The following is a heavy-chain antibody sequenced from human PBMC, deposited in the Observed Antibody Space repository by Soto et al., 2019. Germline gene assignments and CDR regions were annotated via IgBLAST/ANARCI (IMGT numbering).Heavy chain of an antibody. Sequence: AGGSLRLSCAASGFTFGSYAMSWVRQAPGKGLEWVSAISGSGGSTYYADSVKGRFTISRDNSKNTLYLQMNSLRAEDTAVYYCAKVALGYDILTGYSDFDYWRQGTLVTVSS. D-gene: IGHD3-9*01. CDR2: ISGSGGST. J-gene: IGHJ4*02. CDR3: AKVALGYDILTGYSDFDY. CDR1: GFTFGSYA. V-gene: IGHV3-23*01.